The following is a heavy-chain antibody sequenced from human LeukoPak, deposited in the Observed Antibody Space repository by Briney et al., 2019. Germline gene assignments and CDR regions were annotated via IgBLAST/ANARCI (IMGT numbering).Heavy chain of an antibody. CDR3: ARGRYDFWSGYLRGEYNWFDP. V-gene: IGHV4-34*01. J-gene: IGHJ5*02. CDR2: INHSGST. CDR1: SGSFSGYY. Sequence: SETLSLTCAVYSGSFSGYYWSWIRQPPGKGLEWIGEINHSGSTNYNPSLKSRVTISVDTSKNQFSLKLSSVTAADTAVYYCARGRYDFWSGYLRGEYNWFDPWGQGTLVTVSS. D-gene: IGHD3-3*01.